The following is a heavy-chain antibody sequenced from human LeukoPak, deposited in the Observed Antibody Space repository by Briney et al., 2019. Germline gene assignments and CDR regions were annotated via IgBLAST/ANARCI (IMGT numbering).Heavy chain of an antibody. CDR3: TRDVREAYDI. D-gene: IGHD3-16*01. J-gene: IGHJ3*02. CDR2: MNPDGSHR. V-gene: IGHV3-7*01. Sequence: GGSLRLSCAASGFTFNDAWMNWVRQAPGKGPERVANMNPDGSHRLYVASVRGRFTISRDNAKNLLYLQMNSLRVEDTAVYYCTRDVREAYDIWGHGTMVTVPS. CDR1: GFTFNDAW.